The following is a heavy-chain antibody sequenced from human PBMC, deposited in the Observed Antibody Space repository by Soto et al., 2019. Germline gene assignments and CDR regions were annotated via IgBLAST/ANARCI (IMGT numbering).Heavy chain of an antibody. Sequence: QVQLQESGPGLVRSSETLSLTCSVSGGSFTGDYWSWIRQPAGKGLQWIGRVFGNGAGTPIYNSLLKSRARMSADPSKRQFSLTLTSVTAADTAVYYCGRDLPPYGGRRSPPTGAFEDWGQGIMVTVSS. D-gene: IGHD2-15*01. V-gene: IGHV4-4*07. CDR3: GRDLPPYGGRRSPPTGAFED. CDR1: GGSFTGDY. J-gene: IGHJ4*02. CDR2: VFGNGAGTP.